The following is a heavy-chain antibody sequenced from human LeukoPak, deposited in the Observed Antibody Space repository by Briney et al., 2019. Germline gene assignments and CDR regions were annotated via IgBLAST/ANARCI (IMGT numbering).Heavy chain of an antibody. J-gene: IGHJ4*02. Sequence: SETLSLTCTVSDGSISSYYWSWIRQPPGKGLEWIGYIYYSGSTNYNPSLRSRLTISVDTSKNQFSLKLSSVTAADTAVYYCARAVVLATAIHFDLWGQGTLVTVSS. CDR1: DGSISSYY. V-gene: IGHV4-59*01. CDR2: IYYSGST. D-gene: IGHD2-15*01. CDR3: ARAVVLATAIHFDL.